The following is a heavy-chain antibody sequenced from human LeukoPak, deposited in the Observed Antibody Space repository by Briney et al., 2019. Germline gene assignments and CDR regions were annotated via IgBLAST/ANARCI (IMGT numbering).Heavy chain of an antibody. D-gene: IGHD3-22*01. CDR1: GFSFSDYA. Sequence: GGSLRLSCLVSGFSFSDYAMSWVRRAAGKGLEWVSAITGSGQTKYYTASVKGRFTMSRDNSKNTLYLQMNSLRDEDTAEYFCAKESLVVIESYFDNWGQGTLVLVSS. J-gene: IGHJ4*02. V-gene: IGHV3-23*01. CDR2: ITGSGQTK. CDR3: AKESLVVIESYFDN.